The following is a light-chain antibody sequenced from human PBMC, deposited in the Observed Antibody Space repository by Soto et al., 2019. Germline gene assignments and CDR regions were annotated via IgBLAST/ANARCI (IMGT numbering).Light chain of an antibody. CDR1: SSDVGGYNY. J-gene: IGLJ2*01. Sequence: FVLTQPPSASGSPGQSVTISCTGTSSDVGGYNYVSWYQQHPGKAPKLMISEVSKRPSGVPDRFSGSKSGNTASLTVSGLQGEDEADYYCSSYAGSNWVFGGGTKLTVL. CDR2: EVS. CDR3: SSYAGSNWV. V-gene: IGLV2-8*01.